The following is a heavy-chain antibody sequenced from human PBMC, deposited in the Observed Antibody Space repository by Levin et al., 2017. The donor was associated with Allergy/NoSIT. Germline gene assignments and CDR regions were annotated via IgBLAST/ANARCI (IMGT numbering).Heavy chain of an antibody. V-gene: IGHV1-69*06. CDR2: IIPIFGTA. CDR3: ARDHMVQGEGWFDP. J-gene: IGHJ5*02. Sequence: SVKVSCKASGGTFSSYAISWVRQAPGQGLEWMGGIIPIFGTANYAQKFQGRVTITADKSTSTAYMELSSLRSEDTAVYYCARDHMVQGEGWFDPWGQGTLVTVSS. CDR1: GGTFSSYA. D-gene: IGHD3-10*01.